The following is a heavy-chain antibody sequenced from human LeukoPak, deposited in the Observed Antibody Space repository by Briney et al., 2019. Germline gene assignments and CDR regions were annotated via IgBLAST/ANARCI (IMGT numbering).Heavy chain of an antibody. CDR3: ARDLPKTGYVGAFDI. V-gene: IGHV1-2*02. J-gene: IGHJ3*02. CDR1: GYTFTGYY. CDR2: INPNSGGT. Sequence: ASVKVSCKASGYTFTGYYMHWVRQAPGQGLEGMGWINPNSGGTNYAQSFKGRVTMTRDTSISTAYMELNSLTSDDTAVYYCARDLPKTGYVGAFDICGQGTMVTVSS. D-gene: IGHD5-12*01.